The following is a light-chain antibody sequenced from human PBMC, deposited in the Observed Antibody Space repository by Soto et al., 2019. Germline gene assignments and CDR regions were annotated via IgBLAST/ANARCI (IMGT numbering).Light chain of an antibody. Sequence: EIVLTQSPATLSLSPGARAPLSCRASQSVSSNLAWYQQKPGQAPRLLIHDASTRATGIPVRFSGSGSGTEFILTFSSVESEDFAIYYCQQHNDWPTFGQGTRLEIK. CDR3: QQHNDWPT. V-gene: IGKV3-15*01. CDR1: QSVSSN. CDR2: DAS. J-gene: IGKJ5*01.